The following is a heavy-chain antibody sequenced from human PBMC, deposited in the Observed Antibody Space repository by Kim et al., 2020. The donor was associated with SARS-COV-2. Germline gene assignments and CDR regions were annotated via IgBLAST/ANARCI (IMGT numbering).Heavy chain of an antibody. J-gene: IGHJ5*02. Sequence: SETLSLTCTVSGGSISSSSYYWGWIRQPPGKGLEWIGNIYYSGSTYHNPSLKSRVTISVDTSKNQFSLKLSSVTAADTAVYYCARLGLPYTNHPVGFDPWGQGTLVTVSS. CDR3: ARLGLPYTNHPVGFDP. V-gene: IGHV4-39*01. D-gene: IGHD3-16*01. CDR2: IYYSGST. CDR1: GGSISSSSYY.